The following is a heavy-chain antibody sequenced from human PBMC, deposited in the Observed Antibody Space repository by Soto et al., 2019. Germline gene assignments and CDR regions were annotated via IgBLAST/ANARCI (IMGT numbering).Heavy chain of an antibody. CDR1: GGSISSGGYY. Sequence: SETLSLTCTVSGGSISSGGYYWSWIRQHPGKGLEWIGYIYYSGSTYYNPSLKSRVTISVETSKNQFSLKLSSVTAADTAVYYCARDPGGGPLYDSSGYSRLTDAFDIWGQGTMVTVSS. J-gene: IGHJ3*02. V-gene: IGHV4-31*03. CDR3: ARDPGGGPLYDSSGYSRLTDAFDI. CDR2: IYYSGST. D-gene: IGHD3-22*01.